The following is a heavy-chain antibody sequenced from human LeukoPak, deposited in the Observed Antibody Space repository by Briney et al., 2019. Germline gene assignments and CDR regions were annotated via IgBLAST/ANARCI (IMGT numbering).Heavy chain of an antibody. CDR2: IWYDGSNK. CDR3: ARGFRAMVRGVKY. D-gene: IGHD3-10*01. CDR1: GFTFSSYG. Sequence: PGGSLRLSCAASGFTFSSYGMHWVRQAPGKGLEWVAVIWYDGSNKNYADSVKGRFTISGDNSKNTLYLQMNSLRAEDTAVYYCARGFRAMVRGVKYWGQGTLVTVSS. J-gene: IGHJ4*02. V-gene: IGHV3-33*01.